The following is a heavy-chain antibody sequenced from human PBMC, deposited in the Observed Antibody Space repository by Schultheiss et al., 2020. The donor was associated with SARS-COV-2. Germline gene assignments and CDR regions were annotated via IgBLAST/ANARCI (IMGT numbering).Heavy chain of an antibody. D-gene: IGHD1-26*01. CDR3: AKVMSGSYYRYYYYGMDV. CDR1: GFTFSSYA. Sequence: GGSLRLSCAASGFTFSSYAMSWVRQAPGKGLEWVSVIYSGGSTYYADSVKGRFTISRDNSKNTLYLQMNSLRAEDTAVYYCAKVMSGSYYRYYYYGMDVWGQGTTVTVSS. V-gene: IGHV3-23*03. CDR2: IYSGGST. J-gene: IGHJ6*02.